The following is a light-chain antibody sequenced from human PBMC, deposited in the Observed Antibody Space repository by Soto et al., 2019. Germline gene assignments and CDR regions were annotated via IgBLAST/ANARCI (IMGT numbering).Light chain of an antibody. J-gene: IGKJ2*01. V-gene: IGKV1-39*01. CDR2: AAS. CDR1: QSISNY. CDR3: QQSYSTPYT. Sequence: DIQMTQSPSSLSASVGDRVTITCRASQSISNYFNWYQQKPVKAPKLLIYAASSLQSGVPSRFSGSGSGTDFTLTISSLQPEYVATYYCQQSYSTPYTFGQGTKLEIK.